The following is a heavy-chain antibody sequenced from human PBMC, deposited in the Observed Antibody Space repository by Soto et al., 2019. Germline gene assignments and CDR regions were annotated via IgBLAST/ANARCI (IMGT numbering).Heavy chain of an antibody. CDR3: ARGRRVAVAGTVPSYYFDY. V-gene: IGHV4-4*02. J-gene: IGHJ4*02. D-gene: IGHD6-19*01. CDR2: IYHSGST. Sequence: PSETLSLTCAVSGGSISSSNWWSWVRQPPGKGLEWIGEIYHSGSTNYNPSLKSRVTISVDTSKNQFSLKLSSVTAADTAVYYCARGRRVAVAGTVPSYYFDYWGQGTPVTVSS. CDR1: GGSISSSNW.